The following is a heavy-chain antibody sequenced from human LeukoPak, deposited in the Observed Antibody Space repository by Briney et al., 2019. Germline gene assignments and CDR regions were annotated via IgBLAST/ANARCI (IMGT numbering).Heavy chain of an antibody. CDR2: MNPNSGNT. CDR3: AKLVTAPIRHFDY. D-gene: IGHD2-21*02. CDR1: GYTFTSYD. Sequence: ASVKVSCKASGYTFTSYDINWVRQATGQGLEWMGWMNPNSGNTGYAQKFQGRVTMTRNTSISTAYMELSSLRSEDTAVYYCAKLVTAPIRHFDYWGQGTLVTVSS. V-gene: IGHV1-8*01. J-gene: IGHJ4*02.